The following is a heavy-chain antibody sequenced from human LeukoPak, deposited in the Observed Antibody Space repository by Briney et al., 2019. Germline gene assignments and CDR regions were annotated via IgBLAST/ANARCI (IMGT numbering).Heavy chain of an antibody. Sequence: GGSLRLSCAASGFTFSSYAMSWVRQAPGKGLEWVSAISGSGGSTYYADSVKGRFTISRDNSKNALYLQMNSLRAEDTAVYYCAKRVIQSAAAGTSGNYWGQGTLVTVSS. J-gene: IGHJ4*02. CDR3: AKRVIQSAAAGTSGNY. CDR2: ISGSGGST. CDR1: GFTFSSYA. V-gene: IGHV3-23*01. D-gene: IGHD6-13*01.